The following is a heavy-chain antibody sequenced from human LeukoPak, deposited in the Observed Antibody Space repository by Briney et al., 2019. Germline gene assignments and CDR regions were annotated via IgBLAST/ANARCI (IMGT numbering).Heavy chain of an antibody. V-gene: IGHV3-21*01. J-gene: IGHJ4*02. CDR1: GFTFSSYS. CDR3: ARDIEGGIAAAGTL. D-gene: IGHD6-13*01. CDR2: ISSSSSYI. Sequence: GGSLRLSCAASGFTFSSYSMNWVRQAPGKGLEWVSSISSSSSYIYYADSVKGRFTISRDNAKNSLYLQMNSLRAEDTAVYYCARDIEGGIAAAGTLGGQGTLVTVSS.